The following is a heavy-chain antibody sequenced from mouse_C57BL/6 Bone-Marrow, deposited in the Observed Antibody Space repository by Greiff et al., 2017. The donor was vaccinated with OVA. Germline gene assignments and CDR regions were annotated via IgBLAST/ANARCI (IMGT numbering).Heavy chain of an antibody. CDR3: ARHYCDNSPSFYFDV. D-gene: IGHD1-1*01. Sequence: QVQLQQPGAELVKPGASVKMSCKASGYTFTSYWITWVKQRPGQGLEWIGDIYPGSGSTNYNEKFKSKATLTVDTSSSTAYMQLSSLTSEDSAVYYCARHYCDNSPSFYFDVWGTGTTVTVSS. CDR1: GYTFTSYW. J-gene: IGHJ1*03. V-gene: IGHV1-55*01. CDR2: IYPGSGST.